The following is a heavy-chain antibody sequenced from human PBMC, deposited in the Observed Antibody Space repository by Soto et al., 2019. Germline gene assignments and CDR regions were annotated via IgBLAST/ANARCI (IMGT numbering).Heavy chain of an antibody. V-gene: IGHV3-7*05. CDR3: AGSVGWLIDN. J-gene: IGHJ4*02. CDR2: IKQDGSEK. D-gene: IGHD2-15*01. CDR1: GFDFSTYW. Sequence: PGGSLRLSCEASGFDFSTYWMTWVRQTPGKGLEWVTNIKQDGSEKNYVDSVKGRFTISRDNAKNSLYLQMNSLRAEDTAIYYCAGSVGWLIDNWGQGVLVTVSS.